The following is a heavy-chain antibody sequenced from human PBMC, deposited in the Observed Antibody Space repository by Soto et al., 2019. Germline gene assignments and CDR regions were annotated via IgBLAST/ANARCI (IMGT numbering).Heavy chain of an antibody. D-gene: IGHD2-2*01. J-gene: IGHJ6*02. CDR1: GYTFTSYD. CDR3: ARVIRYCISTSCYGYYYYYGMDV. CDR2: INPSGGST. Sequence: ASVKVSCKASGYTFTSYDINWVRQAPGQGLEWMGIINPSGGSTSYAQKFQGRVTMTRDTSTSTVYMELSSLRSEDTAVYYCARVIRYCISTSCYGYYYYYGMDVRG. V-gene: IGHV1-46*01.